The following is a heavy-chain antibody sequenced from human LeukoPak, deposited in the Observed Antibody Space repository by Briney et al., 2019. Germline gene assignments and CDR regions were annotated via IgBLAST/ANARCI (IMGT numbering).Heavy chain of an antibody. V-gene: IGHV3-23*01. CDR2: ISGSGGST. J-gene: IGHJ3*02. CDR3: AKDVFPCYYDSSGYGAFDI. Sequence: PGGSLRLSCAASGFTFSSYAMSWVRQAPGKGLEWVSAISGSGGSTYYADSVKGRFTISRDNSKNTLYLQMNSLRAEDTAVYYCAKDVFPCYYDSSGYGAFDIWGQGTMVTVSS. CDR1: GFTFSSYA. D-gene: IGHD3-22*01.